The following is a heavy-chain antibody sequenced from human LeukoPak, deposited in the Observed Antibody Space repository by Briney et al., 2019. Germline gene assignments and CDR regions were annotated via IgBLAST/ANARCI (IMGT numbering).Heavy chain of an antibody. CDR1: GFTFSSYA. Sequence: PGGSLRLSCAASGFTFSSYAMSWVRQAPGKGLEWVSAISGSGGSTYYADSVKGRFTISRDNSKNTLYLQMNSLRAEDTAVYYCAKDLEWELHLIGELATFFGYWGQGTLVTVSS. CDR3: AKDLEWELHLIGELATFFGY. J-gene: IGHJ4*02. CDR2: ISGSGGST. V-gene: IGHV3-23*01. D-gene: IGHD1-26*01.